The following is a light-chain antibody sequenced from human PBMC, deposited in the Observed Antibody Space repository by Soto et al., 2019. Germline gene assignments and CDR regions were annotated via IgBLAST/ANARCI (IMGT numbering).Light chain of an antibody. J-gene: IGKJ1*01. CDR3: QQYASSTWT. V-gene: IGKV3-20*01. Sequence: SLLTQSPSTLSLSSGGIANLSGTASQSVSSTYLAWYQQKSGQAPRLLMYGASSRATGIPDRFSGSGSGTDFTLTISRLEPEDFAVYYCQQYASSTWTFGLGTKVDIK. CDR2: GAS. CDR1: QSVSSTY.